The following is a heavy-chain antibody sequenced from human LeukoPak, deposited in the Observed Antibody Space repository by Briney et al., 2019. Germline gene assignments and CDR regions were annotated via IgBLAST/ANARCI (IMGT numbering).Heavy chain of an antibody. D-gene: IGHD3-3*01. CDR1: GFTFSSYS. V-gene: IGHV3-48*04. CDR2: ISSSGSTI. CDR3: ARDQGFSYYYYYMDV. J-gene: IGHJ6*03. Sequence: GGSLRLSCAASGFTFSSYSMKWVRQAPGKGLEWVSYISSSGSTIYYADSVKGRFTISRDNAKNSLYLQMNSLRAEDTAVYYCARDQGFSYYYYYMDVWGKGTTVIVSS.